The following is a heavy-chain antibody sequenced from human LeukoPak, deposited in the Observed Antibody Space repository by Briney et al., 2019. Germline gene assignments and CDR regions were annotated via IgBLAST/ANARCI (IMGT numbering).Heavy chain of an antibody. V-gene: IGHV1-69*13. Sequence: SVKVSCKASGGTFSSYAISWLRQAPGQGLEWMGGIIPIFGTANYAQKFQGRVTITADESTSTAYMELSSLRSEDTAVYYCAREYSSSSHPSDYWGQGTLVTVSS. CDR2: IIPIFGTA. D-gene: IGHD6-6*01. CDR1: GGTFSSYA. J-gene: IGHJ4*02. CDR3: AREYSSSSHPSDY.